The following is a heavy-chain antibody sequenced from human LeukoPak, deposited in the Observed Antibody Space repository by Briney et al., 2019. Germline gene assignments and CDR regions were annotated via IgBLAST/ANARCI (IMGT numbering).Heavy chain of an antibody. CDR1: GFTFSSYA. Sequence: GGSLRLSCAASGFTFSSYAMSWVRQAPGKGLEWVSAISGSGAGTYYADSVRGRFTISRDNSKNTLYLQMNSLRAEDTALYYCAKDFVRYNIQFDYWGQGALVTVSS. J-gene: IGHJ4*02. CDR3: AKDFVRYNIQFDY. CDR2: ISGSGAGT. D-gene: IGHD1-1*01. V-gene: IGHV3-23*01.